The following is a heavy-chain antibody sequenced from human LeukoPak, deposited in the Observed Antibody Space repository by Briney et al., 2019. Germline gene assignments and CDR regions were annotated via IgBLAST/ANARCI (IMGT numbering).Heavy chain of an antibody. V-gene: IGHV3-66*01. CDR3: ATGERMVRGDGVDY. D-gene: IGHD3-10*01. J-gene: IGHJ4*02. CDR1: GFTVRNNY. CDR2: IYSGGST. Sequence: PGGSLRLSCAASGFTVRNNYMSWVRQAPGKGLEWVSVIYSGGSTYYADSVKGRFTISRDNSKNTLYLQMNSLRAADTAVYFCATGERMVRGDGVDYWGQGTLVTVSS.